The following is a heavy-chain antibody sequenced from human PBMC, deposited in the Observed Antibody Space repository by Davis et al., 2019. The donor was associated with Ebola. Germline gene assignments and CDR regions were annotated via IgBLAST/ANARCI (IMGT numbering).Heavy chain of an antibody. CDR1: GFTFSSYA. V-gene: IGHV3-23*01. CDR3: ARDCSSTSCFYEGWFDP. J-gene: IGHJ5*02. CDR2: ISGSGGST. D-gene: IGHD2-2*01. Sequence: GGSLRLSCAASGFTFSSYAMSWVRQAPGKGLEWVSAISGSGGSTYYADSVKGRFTISRDNSKNTLYLQMNSLRAEDTAVYYCARDCSSTSCFYEGWFDPWGQGTLVTVSS.